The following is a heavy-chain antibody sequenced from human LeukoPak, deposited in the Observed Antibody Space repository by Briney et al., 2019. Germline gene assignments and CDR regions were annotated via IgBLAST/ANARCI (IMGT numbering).Heavy chain of an antibody. CDR1: GFTFSSYA. D-gene: IGHD2-15*01. CDR2: ISYDGSNK. V-gene: IGHV3-30-3*01. J-gene: IGHJ4*02. CDR3: ARAGGYCSGGSCYGWINYFDY. Sequence: GGSLGLSCAASGFTFSSYAMHWVRQAPGKGLEWVAVISYDGSNKYYADSVKGRFTISRDNSKNTLYLQMNSLRAEDTAVYYCARAGGYCSGGSCYGWINYFDYWGQGTLVTVSS.